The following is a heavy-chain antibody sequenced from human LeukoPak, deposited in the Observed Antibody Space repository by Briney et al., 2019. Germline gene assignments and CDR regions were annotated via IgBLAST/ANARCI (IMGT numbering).Heavy chain of an antibody. D-gene: IGHD2-21*01. CDR1: GGSISSSSYY. CDR2: IYYSGDT. Sequence: MASETLSLTCTVSGGSISSSSYYWGWVRQPPGQGLEWIGSIYYSGDTYYNPSLKSRVTMSVATFKNQFSLKLNSVTAADTAVYYCARGLKKAYCVGVNCYSNWFDPWGQGTLVTVSS. CDR3: ARGLKKAYCVGVNCYSNWFDP. V-gene: IGHV4-39*01. J-gene: IGHJ5*02.